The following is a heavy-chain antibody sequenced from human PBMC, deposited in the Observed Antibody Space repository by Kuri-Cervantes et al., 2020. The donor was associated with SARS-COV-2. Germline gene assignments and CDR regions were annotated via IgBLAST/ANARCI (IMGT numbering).Heavy chain of an antibody. J-gene: IGHJ2*01. CDR3: ARVPGVDQYYYDSSGYSPPAPGDWYFDL. CDR1: GFTFSSYA. Sequence: GESLKISCAASGFTFSSYAMHWVRQAPGKGLEWVAVISYDGSNKYYADSVKGRFTISRDNSKNTLYLQMNSLRAEDTAAYYCARVPGVDQYYYDSSGYSPPAPGDWYFDLWGRGPLVPVSS. CDR2: ISYDGSNK. V-gene: IGHV3-30-3*01. D-gene: IGHD3-22*01.